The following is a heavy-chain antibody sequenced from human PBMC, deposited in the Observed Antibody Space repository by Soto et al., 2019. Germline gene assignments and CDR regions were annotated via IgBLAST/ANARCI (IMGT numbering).Heavy chain of an antibody. J-gene: IGHJ4*02. CDR2: ISSSSTYI. Sequence: GGSLRLSCAASGFTFSSYSMNWVRQAPGKGLEWVSSISSSSTYIHCGDSVKGRFTISRDDAKNSLNLQMNNLRAEDTAVYFCARDTNYYASGSGVDYWGQGILVTVSS. CDR1: GFTFSSYS. CDR3: ARDTNYYASGSGVDY. V-gene: IGHV3-21*01. D-gene: IGHD3-10*01.